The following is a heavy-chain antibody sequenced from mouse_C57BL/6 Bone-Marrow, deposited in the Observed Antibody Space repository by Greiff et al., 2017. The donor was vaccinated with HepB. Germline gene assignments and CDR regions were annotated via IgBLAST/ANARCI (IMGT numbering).Heavy chain of an antibody. CDR2: INPYNGGT. CDR1: GYTFTDYY. J-gene: IGHJ2*01. Sequence: DVKLQESGPVLVKPGASVKMSCKASGYTFTDYYMNWVKQSHGKSLEWIGVINPYNGGTSYNQEFKGKATLTVDKSSSTAYMELNSLTSEDSAVYYCARSRWLLPLFDYWGQGTTLTVSS. D-gene: IGHD2-3*01. CDR3: ARSRWLLPLFDY. V-gene: IGHV1-19*01.